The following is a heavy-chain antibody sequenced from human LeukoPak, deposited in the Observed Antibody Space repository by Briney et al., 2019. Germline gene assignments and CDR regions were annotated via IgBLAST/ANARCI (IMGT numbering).Heavy chain of an antibody. CDR3: ARDPMITFGGVVRSWFDP. Sequence: ASVKVSCKASGYTFTSYGISWVRQAPGQGLEWMGWISAYNGNTNYAQKLQGRVTMTTDTSTSTAYMELRSLRSDDTAVYYCARDPMITFGGVVRSWFDPWGQGTLVTVSS. V-gene: IGHV1-18*01. CDR1: GYTFTSYG. D-gene: IGHD3-16*01. J-gene: IGHJ5*02. CDR2: ISAYNGNT.